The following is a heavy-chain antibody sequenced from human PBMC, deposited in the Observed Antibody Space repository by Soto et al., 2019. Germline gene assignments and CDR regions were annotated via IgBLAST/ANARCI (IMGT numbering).Heavy chain of an antibody. CDR1: GFTFSSYS. V-gene: IGHV3-21*01. CDR3: AREAVAGHDAFDI. J-gene: IGHJ3*02. CDR2: ISSSSSYI. Sequence: EVQLVESGGGLVKPGGSLRLSCAASGFTFSSYSMNWVRQAPGKGLEWVSSISSSSSYIYYADSVKGRFTISRDNAKNSLYLQMNSLRAEDTAVYYCAREAVAGHDAFDIWGQGTMVTVSS. D-gene: IGHD6-19*01.